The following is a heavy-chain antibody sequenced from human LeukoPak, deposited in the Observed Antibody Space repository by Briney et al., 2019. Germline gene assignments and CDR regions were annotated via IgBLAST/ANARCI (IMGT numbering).Heavy chain of an antibody. CDR3: ARSTDSSGYYDLWDY. Sequence: GESLKISCKGSGYSFTSYWIGWVRQMPGKGLEWMGIIYPGDSDTRYSPSLQGQVTISADNSISTAYLQWSSLKASDTAMYYCARSTDSSGYYDLWDYWGQGTLVTVSS. CDR1: GYSFTSYW. CDR2: IYPGDSDT. J-gene: IGHJ4*02. D-gene: IGHD3-22*01. V-gene: IGHV5-51*01.